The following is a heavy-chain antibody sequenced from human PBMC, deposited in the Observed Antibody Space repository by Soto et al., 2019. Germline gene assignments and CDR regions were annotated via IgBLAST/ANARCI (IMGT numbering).Heavy chain of an antibody. J-gene: IGHJ6*02. CDR1: GYTFTRSG. CDR2: ISTYNGDT. D-gene: IGHD3-22*01. CDR3: AKDSYYDSSGYYGSYYYYGMDV. V-gene: IGHV1-18*01. Sequence: ASVKVSCKASGYTFTRSGISWVRQAPGQGLEWMGWISTYNGDTNYADSVKGRFTISRDNSKNTLYLQMNSLRAEDTAVYYCAKDSYYDSSGYYGSYYYYGMDVWGQGTLVTVSS.